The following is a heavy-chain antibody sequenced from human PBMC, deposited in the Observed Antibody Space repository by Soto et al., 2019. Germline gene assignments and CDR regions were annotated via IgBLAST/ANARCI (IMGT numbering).Heavy chain of an antibody. J-gene: IGHJ3*02. CDR2: IYYTGST. CDR1: GGSINSDDYY. D-gene: IGHD3-22*01. Sequence: QVQLQESGPGLVKPSQTLSLTCSVSGGSINSDDYYWSWIRQPPGKGLEWIGYIYYTGSTFHNPSLKSRIHISLDTSKNQFSLKLNTVTAADTAVYYCATVPTYYYDRNGYANAFDKWGQGTMVTVSS. CDR3: ATVPTYYYDRNGYANAFDK. V-gene: IGHV4-30-4*01.